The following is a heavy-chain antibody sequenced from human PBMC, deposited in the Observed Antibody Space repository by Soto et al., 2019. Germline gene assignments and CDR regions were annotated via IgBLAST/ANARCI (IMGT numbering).Heavy chain of an antibody. Sequence: PGGSLRLSCAASGFTLSDHYMDWVRLVPGRGLEWVGRTQSRRNTYTTYYAASVKGRFSISRDDSENSLYLQMNSLKIEDTAVYFCAGADVGDGFNIRWGLATLVTVSS. CDR2: TQSRRNTYTT. V-gene: IGHV3-72*01. CDR3: AGADVGDGFNIR. CDR1: GFTLSDHY. D-gene: IGHD3-10*01. J-gene: IGHJ4*01.